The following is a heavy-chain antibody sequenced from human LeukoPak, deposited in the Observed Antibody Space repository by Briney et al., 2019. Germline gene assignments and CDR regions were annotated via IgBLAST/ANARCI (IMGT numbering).Heavy chain of an antibody. CDR3: ARECSGGSCMYYYYGMDV. V-gene: IGHV1-8*01. CDR1: GYTFTSYD. CDR2: MNPNSGNT. D-gene: IGHD2-15*01. J-gene: IGHJ6*02. Sequence: ASVTVSCKASGYTFTSYDINWVRQATGQGLEWMGWMNPNSGNTGYAQKFQGRVTMTRNTSISTAYMELSSLRSEDTAVYYCARECSGGSCMYYYYGMDVWGQGTTVTVSS.